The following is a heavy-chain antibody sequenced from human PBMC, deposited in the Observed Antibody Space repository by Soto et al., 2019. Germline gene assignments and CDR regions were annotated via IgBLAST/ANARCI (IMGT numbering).Heavy chain of an antibody. CDR3: ARDSGYSYGYAFDI. J-gene: IGHJ3*02. Sequence: EVQLVESGGGLVQPGGSLRLSCAASGFTFSSYSMNWVRQAPGKGLAWVSYISSSSSTIYYADSVKGRFTISRDNAKNSLYLQMNSLRDEDTAVYYCARDSGYSYGYAFDIWGQGTMVTVSS. D-gene: IGHD5-18*01. CDR1: GFTFSSYS. CDR2: ISSSSSTI. V-gene: IGHV3-48*02.